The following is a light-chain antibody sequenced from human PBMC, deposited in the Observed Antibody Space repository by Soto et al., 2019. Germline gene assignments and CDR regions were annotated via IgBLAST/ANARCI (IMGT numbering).Light chain of an antibody. J-gene: IGKJ5*01. Sequence: ELVLTQSPGTLSLSPGGRATLSCRASQSVSSTYLAWYQQKPGQAPRLLIYGVSNRATGIPDRFGGSGSGTVFTLTISRLEPEDAAVYYCQQFGSSPITFGQGTRLEIK. CDR3: QQFGSSPIT. CDR1: QSVSSTY. CDR2: GVS. V-gene: IGKV3-20*01.